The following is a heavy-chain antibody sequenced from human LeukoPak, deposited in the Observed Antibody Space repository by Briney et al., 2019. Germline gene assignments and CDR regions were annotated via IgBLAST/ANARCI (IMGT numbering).Heavy chain of an antibody. CDR1: GITVSKYW. V-gene: IGHV3-74*01. CDR3: TRDANHYGGMDV. J-gene: IGHJ6*02. Sequence: PGGSLRLSCAVSGITVSKYWMHWVRQVPGKGLVWVSRIHSDGNTTDYADSVKGRFTITRDSAKNTLYLEMNSLRVEDTAVYYCTRDANHYGGMDVWGQGTTVTVSS. CDR2: IHSDGNTT.